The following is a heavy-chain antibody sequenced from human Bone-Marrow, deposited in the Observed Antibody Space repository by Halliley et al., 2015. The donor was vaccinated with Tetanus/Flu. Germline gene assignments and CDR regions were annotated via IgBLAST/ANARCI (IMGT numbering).Heavy chain of an antibody. CDR3: ARGPNYDLWRPIDY. J-gene: IGHJ4*01. CDR2: FDYSVTT. Sequence: WFGYFDYSVTTNYNPSLKSRVTISVATSRNQFSLRLSSVTAADTAVYYCARGPNYDLWRPIDYWGHGALVTVSS. D-gene: IGHD3-3*01. V-gene: IGHV4-59*09.